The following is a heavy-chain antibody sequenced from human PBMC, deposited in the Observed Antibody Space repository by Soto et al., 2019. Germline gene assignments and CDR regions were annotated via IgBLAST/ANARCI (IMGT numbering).Heavy chain of an antibody. V-gene: IGHV3-48*02. CDR2: ISSSSSTI. J-gene: IGHJ6*02. CDR1: GFTFSSYS. Sequence: GGSLRLSCAASGFTFSSYSMNWVRQAPGKGLEWVSYISSSSSTIYYADSVKGRFTISRDNAKNSLYLQMNSLRDEDTAVYYCARDQPYYDFWSGYPMDVWGQGTTVTVSS. D-gene: IGHD3-3*01. CDR3: ARDQPYYDFWSGYPMDV.